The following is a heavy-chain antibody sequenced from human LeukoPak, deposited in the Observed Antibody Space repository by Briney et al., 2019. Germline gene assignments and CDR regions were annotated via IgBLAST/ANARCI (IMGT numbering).Heavy chain of an antibody. CDR3: ARGEQLGSHYYGMDV. D-gene: IGHD6-13*01. CDR1: GFTVSSNY. V-gene: IGHV3-11*01. CDR2: ISSTGGTI. Sequence: GGSLRLSCAASGFTVSSNYMSWVRQAPGKGLEWVSYISSTGGTIYYADSMKGRFTISRDNAKNSLYLQMNSLRAEDTAVYYCARGEQLGSHYYGMDVWGQGTTVTVSS. J-gene: IGHJ6*02.